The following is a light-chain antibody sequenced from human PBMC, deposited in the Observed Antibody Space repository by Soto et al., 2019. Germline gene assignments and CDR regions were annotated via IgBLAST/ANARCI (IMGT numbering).Light chain of an antibody. CDR1: QGISNW. J-gene: IGKJ1*01. CDR3: QHYNNYAWT. Sequence: DIQMTQSPSTLSASVGDRVTITCRASQGISNWLAWYQQKPGKAPKLLIYQASSLQSGVPSRFSGGGSGTDCTLTISSLQPDDFATYYCQHYNNYAWTFGQGTRVEMK. V-gene: IGKV1-5*03. CDR2: QAS.